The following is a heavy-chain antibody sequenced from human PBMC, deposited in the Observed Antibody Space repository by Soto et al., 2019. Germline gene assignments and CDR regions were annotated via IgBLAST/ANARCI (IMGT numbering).Heavy chain of an antibody. D-gene: IGHD6-6*01. CDR2: IYSGGST. CDR3: ARTAARPSGGYYYYGMDV. CDR1: GFTVSSNY. Sequence: PGGSLRLSCAASGFTVSSNYMSWVRQAPGKGLEWVSVIYSGGSTYYADSVKGRFTISRDNSKNTLYLQMNSLRAEDTAVYYCARTAARPSGGYYYYGMDVWGQGTTVTVSS. J-gene: IGHJ6*02. V-gene: IGHV3-53*01.